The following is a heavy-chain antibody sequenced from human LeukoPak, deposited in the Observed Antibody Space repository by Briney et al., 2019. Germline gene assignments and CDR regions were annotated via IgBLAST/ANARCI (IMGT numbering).Heavy chain of an antibody. Sequence: PSETLSLTCTVSGGSISSYYWSWIRQPAGKGLEWIGRIYTSGSTNYNPSLKSRVTISVDKSKNQFSLKLSSVTAADTAVYYCAGGKAVAGVFNYGGQGPLVTVSS. J-gene: IGHJ4*02. CDR3: AGGKAVAGVFNY. CDR1: GGSISSYY. CDR2: IYTSGST. D-gene: IGHD6-19*01. V-gene: IGHV4-4*07.